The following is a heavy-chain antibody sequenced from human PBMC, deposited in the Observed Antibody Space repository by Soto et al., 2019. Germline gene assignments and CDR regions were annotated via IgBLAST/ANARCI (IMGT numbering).Heavy chain of an antibody. CDR3: AKVGQLGITIFGVVTHIVFDY. V-gene: IGHV3-23*01. CDR2: ISGSGGST. D-gene: IGHD3-3*01. Sequence: GGSLRLSCAASGFTFSSYAMSWVRQAPGKGLEWVSAISGSGGSTYYADSVKGRFTISRDNSKNTLYLQMNSLRAEDTAVYYCAKVGQLGITIFGVVTHIVFDYWGQGTLVTVSS. J-gene: IGHJ4*02. CDR1: GFTFSSYA.